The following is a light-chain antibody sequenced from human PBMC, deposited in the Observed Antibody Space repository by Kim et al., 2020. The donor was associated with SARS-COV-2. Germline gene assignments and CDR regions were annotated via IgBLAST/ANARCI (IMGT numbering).Light chain of an antibody. V-gene: IGKV1-17*03. CDR1: QDVRDF. J-gene: IGKJ4*01. CDR3: LHHSRYPLG. Sequence: DIQMTQSPSAMRAYVGDRVTITCRASQDVRDFLAWFQQKPGGVPRRLIYKVSALQSGVPPRFSGSGSGTEFTLTISSLQPEDSAIYYCLHHSRYPLGFGGGTKVDIK. CDR2: KVS.